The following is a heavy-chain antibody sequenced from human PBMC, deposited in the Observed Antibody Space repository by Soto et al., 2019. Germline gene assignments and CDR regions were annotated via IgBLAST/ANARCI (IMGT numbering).Heavy chain of an antibody. V-gene: IGHV1-8*01. J-gene: IGHJ6*02. CDR1: GYTFASYD. D-gene: IGHD3-10*01. CDR2: MNPNSANT. CDR3: FVLLWFGELPRYYYYGMDV. Sequence: ASVKVSCKASGYTFASYDINWVRQATGQGLEWMGWMNPNSANTGYAQKFQGRVTMTRNTSISTAYMELSSLRSEDTAVYYCFVLLWFGELPRYYYYGMDVWGQGTTVTVSS.